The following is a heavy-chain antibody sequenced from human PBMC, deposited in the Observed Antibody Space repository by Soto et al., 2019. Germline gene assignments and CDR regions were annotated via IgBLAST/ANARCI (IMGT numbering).Heavy chain of an antibody. CDR1: GFSLSTSGVG. V-gene: IGHV2-5*02. D-gene: IGHD2-15*01. J-gene: IGHJ6*02. CDR3: AHVLVVVANYGMDV. Sequence: QITLKESGPTLVKPTQTLTLTCTFSGFSLSTSGVGVGWIRQPPGKALEWLARIYWDDDKRYSPSLTSRLTITKDTSKNQVVLTMANMDPVDTATYYCAHVLVVVANYGMDVWGQGTTVTVSS. CDR2: IYWDDDK.